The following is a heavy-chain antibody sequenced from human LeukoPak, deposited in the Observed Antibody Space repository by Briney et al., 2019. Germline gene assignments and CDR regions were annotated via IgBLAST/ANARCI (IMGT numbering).Heavy chain of an antibody. D-gene: IGHD2-2*01. CDR1: GFTFDDYA. CDR2: ISWNSGSI. Sequence: PGGSLRLSCAASGFTFDDYAMHWVRQAPGKGLEWVSGISWNSGSIGYADSVKGRFTISRDNAKNSLYLQMNSLRAEDTALYYCAKDIGSTRFYYYGMDVWGQGTTVTVSS. CDR3: AKDIGSTRFYYYGMDV. J-gene: IGHJ6*02. V-gene: IGHV3-9*01.